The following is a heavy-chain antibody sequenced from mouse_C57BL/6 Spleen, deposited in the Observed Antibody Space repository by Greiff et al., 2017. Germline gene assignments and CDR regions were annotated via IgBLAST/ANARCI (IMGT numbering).Heavy chain of an antibody. J-gene: IGHJ4*01. V-gene: IGHV5-6*01. CDR3: ARHKRYSNSGYYAMDY. Sequence: EVQLVESGGDLVKPGGSLKLSCAASGFTFSSYGMSWVRQTPDKRLEWVATISSGGSYTYYPDSVKGRFTISRDNAKNTLYLQMSSLKSEDTAMYYCARHKRYSNSGYYAMDYWGQGTSVTVSS. CDR1: GFTFSSYG. CDR2: ISSGGSYT. D-gene: IGHD2-5*01.